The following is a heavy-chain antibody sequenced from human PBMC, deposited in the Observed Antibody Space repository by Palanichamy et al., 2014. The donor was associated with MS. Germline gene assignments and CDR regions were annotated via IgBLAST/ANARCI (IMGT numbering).Heavy chain of an antibody. CDR1: GYSISSGYF. J-gene: IGHJ4*02. Sequence: VQLQESGPGLVKPSETLSLTCAVSGYSISSGYFWGWVRQSPGKGLEWIGNIHHSGSTYYNPALKSRVTISVDTSENQFSLKLRSVTAADTAVHYCGRFLDRASGSYFDYWGQGTLVTVSS. D-gene: IGHD3-10*01. V-gene: IGHV4-38-2*01. CDR2: IHHSGST. CDR3: GRFLDRASGSYFDY.